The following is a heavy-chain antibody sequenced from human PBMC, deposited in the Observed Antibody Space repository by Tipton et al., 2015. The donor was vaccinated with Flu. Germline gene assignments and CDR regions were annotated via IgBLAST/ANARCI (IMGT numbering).Heavy chain of an antibody. CDR2: IYTSGST. D-gene: IGHD5-18*01. CDR1: GGSISSGSYY. CDR3: ARGGYSYDYGKNYYYYGMDV. V-gene: IGHV4-61*02. Sequence: TLSLTCTVSGGSISSGSYYWSWIRQPAGKGLEWIGRIYTSGSTNYNPSLKSRVTISVDTSKNQFSLKLSSVTAADTAVYYCARGGYSYDYGKNYYYYGMDVWGQGTTVTVSS. J-gene: IGHJ6*02.